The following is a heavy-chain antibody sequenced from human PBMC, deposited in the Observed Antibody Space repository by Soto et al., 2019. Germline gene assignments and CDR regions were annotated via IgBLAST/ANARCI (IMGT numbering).Heavy chain of an antibody. J-gene: IGHJ6*02. CDR3: ARSIRGPPRFNGIDV. CDR2: IERDDDDK. CDR1: GFSLTSPGMC. V-gene: IGHV2-70*13. D-gene: IGHD1-20*01. Sequence: SGPTLVNPTETLTLTCTFSGFSLTSPGMCVSWIRQSPGKALECLALIERDDDDKYYSTSLKTRLTISKDTRKNQVVLTMANMEPADTATYYRARSIRGPPRFNGIDVWGQGTTVTVSS.